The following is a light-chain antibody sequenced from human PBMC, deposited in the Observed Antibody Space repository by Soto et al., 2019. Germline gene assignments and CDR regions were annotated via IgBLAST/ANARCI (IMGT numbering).Light chain of an antibody. CDR3: QQHNNWPPLT. V-gene: IGKV3-15*01. CDR1: QSISKN. CDR2: GAS. Sequence: EVVMTQSPATLSVSPWERATLSCRASQSISKNLAWYQQKPGQAPRLLIYGASTRATGIPARFSGSGSGTEFTLTISSLQSEDFAVYYCQQHNNWPPLTFGQGTKVDIK. J-gene: IGKJ1*01.